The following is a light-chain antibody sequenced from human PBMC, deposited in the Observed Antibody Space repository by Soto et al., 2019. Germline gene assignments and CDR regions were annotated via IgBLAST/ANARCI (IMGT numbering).Light chain of an antibody. V-gene: IGKV3-20*01. Sequence: EIVLTQSPDTLSLSPGDRATLSCRASQSVSSSYLAWYQQEPGQAPRLLIYGASSRATGIPDRFSGSGSGTDCTLTISRLEPEDFAVYYCQQHGSSPVTFGPGTKVDIK. CDR3: QQHGSSPVT. J-gene: IGKJ3*01. CDR2: GAS. CDR1: QSVSSSY.